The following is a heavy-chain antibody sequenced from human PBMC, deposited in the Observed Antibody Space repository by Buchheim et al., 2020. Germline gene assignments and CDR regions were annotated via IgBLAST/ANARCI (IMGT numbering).Heavy chain of an antibody. CDR3: AKVTQGIFQH. CDR2: ISYDGSNK. CDR1: GFTFSNYV. V-gene: IGHV3-30*18. J-gene: IGHJ1*01. Sequence: VQLLESGVGLVQPGGSLRLSCAASGFTFSNYVMNWVRQAPGKGLEWVAVISYDGSNKYYAASVKGRFTISRDNSKKTMYMQMNSLRAEDTAVYYCAKVTQGIFQHWGQGTL. D-gene: IGHD1-14*01.